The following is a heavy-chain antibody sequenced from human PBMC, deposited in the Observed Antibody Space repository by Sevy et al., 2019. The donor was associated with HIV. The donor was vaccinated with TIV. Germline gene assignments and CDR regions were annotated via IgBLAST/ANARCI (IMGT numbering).Heavy chain of an antibody. V-gene: IGHV3-20*04. J-gene: IGHJ4*02. CDR1: GLNFDDYG. D-gene: IGHD2-21*02. CDR3: ARERSCGGDCYYFDY. Sequence: GESLKISCAASGLNFDDYGMSWVRQAPGKGLEWVSAINWNGVGTSYADSVKGRFTISRDNAKNSLYVQMNSLRAEDTALYYCARERSCGGDCYYFDYWGQGTLVTVSS. CDR2: INWNGVGT.